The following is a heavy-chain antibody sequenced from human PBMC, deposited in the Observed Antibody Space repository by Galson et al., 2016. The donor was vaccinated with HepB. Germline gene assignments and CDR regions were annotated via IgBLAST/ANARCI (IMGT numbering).Heavy chain of an antibody. CDR1: GFTFSSSH. V-gene: IGHV3-74*03. CDR3: ARTRYHYSMDV. J-gene: IGHJ6*01. CDR2: SNSDGRTT. D-gene: IGHD2-2*01. Sequence: SLRLSCAASGFTFSSSHMHWVRQAPGKGLVWVSVSNSDGRTTTYAGSVKGRFTISRDNAKRTLYLEMNSLRAEDTAVYFCARTRYHYSMDVWGQGTTVTVSS.